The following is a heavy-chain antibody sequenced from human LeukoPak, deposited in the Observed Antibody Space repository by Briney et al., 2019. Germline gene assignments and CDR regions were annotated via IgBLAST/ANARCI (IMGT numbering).Heavy chain of an antibody. J-gene: IGHJ4*02. D-gene: IGHD3-22*01. Sequence: GGSLRLSCAASGFTFSSYEMNWVRQAPGKGLEWVSYISSSGSTIYYADSVKGRFTISRDNSKNTLYLQMNSLRAEDTAVYYCAKGGNYDSSGYYYYWGQGTLVTVSS. CDR3: AKGGNYDSSGYYYY. CDR1: GFTFSSYE. CDR2: ISSSGSTI. V-gene: IGHV3-48*03.